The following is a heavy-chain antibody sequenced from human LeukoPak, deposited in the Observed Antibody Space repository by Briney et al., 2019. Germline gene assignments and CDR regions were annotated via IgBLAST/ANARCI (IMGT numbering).Heavy chain of an antibody. J-gene: IGHJ4*02. V-gene: IGHV1-8*01. CDR2: MNPNSGNT. D-gene: IGHD2-15*01. Sequence: GASVKFSCKASGYTFTSYDINWVRQATGQGLEWMGWMNPNSGNTGYAQNFQGRVTMTKNTSISKAYMELSSLRSEDTAVYYCARALYCSGGSCYPRSRLDYWGQGTLVTVSS. CDR1: GYTFTSYD. CDR3: ARALYCSGGSCYPRSRLDY.